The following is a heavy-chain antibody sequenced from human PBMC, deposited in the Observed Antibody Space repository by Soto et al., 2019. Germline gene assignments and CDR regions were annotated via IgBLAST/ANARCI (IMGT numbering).Heavy chain of an antibody. V-gene: IGHV3-74*01. J-gene: IGHJ4*02. CDR1: GFTFSTYW. CDR2: IDNDGIST. CDR3: ARGRYDFWSGYPYRGSFDY. D-gene: IGHD3-3*01. Sequence: PGGSLRLSCAASGFTFSTYWMHWVRQVPGKGLVWVSHIDNDGISTTYADSVKGRFTISRDNAKNTLYLQMNSLRDEDTAVYYCARGRYDFWSGYPYRGSFDYWGQGTLVTVSS.